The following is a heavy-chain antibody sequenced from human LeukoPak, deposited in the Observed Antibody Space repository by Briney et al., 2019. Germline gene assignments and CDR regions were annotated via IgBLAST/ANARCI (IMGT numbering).Heavy chain of an antibody. CDR3: ARRVGVALDY. D-gene: IGHD2-21*01. V-gene: IGHV4-38-2*02. CDR2: IYHSGST. J-gene: IGHJ4*02. Sequence: PSETLSLTCTVSGYSISSGYYWGWIRQPPGKGLEWIGSIYHSGSTYYNPSLKSRVTISVDTSKNQFSLRLSSVTAADTAVYYCARRVGVALDYWGQGTLVTVSS. CDR1: GYSISSGYY.